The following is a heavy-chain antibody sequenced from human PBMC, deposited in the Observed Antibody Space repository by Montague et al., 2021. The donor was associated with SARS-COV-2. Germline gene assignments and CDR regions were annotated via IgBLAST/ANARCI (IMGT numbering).Heavy chain of an antibody. Sequence: SLRLSCAASGFTFSSYAMHWVRQAPGKGLEWVAVISYDGSNKYYADSVXGLFTISRDNSKNTLYLQMNNLRAEDTAVYYCARDNYDYVWGSYRYIYWGQGTLVTVSS. D-gene: IGHD3-16*02. CDR3: ARDNYDYVWGSYRYIY. V-gene: IGHV3-30*04. CDR1: GFTFSSYA. J-gene: IGHJ4*02. CDR2: ISYDGSNK.